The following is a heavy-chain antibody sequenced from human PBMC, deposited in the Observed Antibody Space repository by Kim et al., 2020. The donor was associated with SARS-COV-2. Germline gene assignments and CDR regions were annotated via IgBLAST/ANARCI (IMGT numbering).Heavy chain of an antibody. CDR2: IWYDGSNK. CDR1: GFTFSSYG. D-gene: IGHD4-17*01. J-gene: IGHJ6*02. V-gene: IGHV3-33*01. CDR3: ARERGLGGGMDV. Sequence: GGSLRLSCAASGFTFSSYGMHWVRQAPGKGLEWVAVIWYDGSNKYYADSVKGRFTISRDNSKNTLYLQMNSLRAEDTAVYYCARERGLGGGMDVWGQGTTVTLSS.